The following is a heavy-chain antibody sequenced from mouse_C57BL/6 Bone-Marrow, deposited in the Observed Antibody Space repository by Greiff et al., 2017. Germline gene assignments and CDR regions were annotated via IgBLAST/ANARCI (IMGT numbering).Heavy chain of an antibody. CDR3: ARGGYAVYSLDY. J-gene: IGHJ4*01. CDR2: INPSSGDT. V-gene: IGHV1-4*01. Sequence: VQLQQSGAELARPGASVKMSCKASGYTFTSYTMHWVKQRPGQGLEWIGYINPSSGDTKYNQKFKDKATLTADKSSSTDYMQLSSLTSEDSAVYYCARGGYAVYSLDYWGQGTSVTVSA. CDR1: GYTFTSYT. D-gene: IGHD6-5*01.